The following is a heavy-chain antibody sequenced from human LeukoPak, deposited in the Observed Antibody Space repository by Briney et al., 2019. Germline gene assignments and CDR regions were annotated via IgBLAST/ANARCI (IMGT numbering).Heavy chain of an antibody. V-gene: IGHV1-2*06. CDR3: ARGVYYYDSSGYRGFDY. CDR1: GYTFTGYY. J-gene: IGHJ4*02. CDR2: FDPNNGGT. Sequence: ASVKVSCKAFGYTFTGYYMHWVRQAPGQGLEWMGRFDPNNGGTSYAQKFQGRVTITRNTSISTAYMELSSLRSEDTAVYYCARGVYYYDSSGYRGFDYWGQGTLVTVSS. D-gene: IGHD3-22*01.